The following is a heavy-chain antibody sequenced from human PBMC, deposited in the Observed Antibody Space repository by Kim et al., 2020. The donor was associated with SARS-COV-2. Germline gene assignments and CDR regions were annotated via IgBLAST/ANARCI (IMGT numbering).Heavy chain of an antibody. CDR1: GYTFTSNH. CDR2: LTPNSGYT. D-gene: IGHD1-20*01. Sequence: AAGKVSCKAAGYTFTSNHMHWVRQAPGQGLEWMGFLTPNSGYTSYAERFQGRATMTRDTSTSTVYMELTSLTFEDTAVYYCARDLSDNWSFDYWGQGTLVTVSS. CDR3: ARDLSDNWSFDY. J-gene: IGHJ4*02. V-gene: IGHV1-46*01.